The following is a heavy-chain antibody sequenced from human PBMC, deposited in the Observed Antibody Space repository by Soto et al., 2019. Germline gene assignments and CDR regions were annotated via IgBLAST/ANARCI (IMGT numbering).Heavy chain of an antibody. CDR2: IIPILGIA. V-gene: IGHV1-69*08. CDR3: ARDMEYFSSTISSDFDY. Sequence: QVQLVQSGAEVKKPGSSVKVSCKASGGTFSSYTISWVRQAPGQGLEWMGRIIPILGIANYAQKFQGRVTSTADKTTSTAYMELSSLRSEDTDVYYCARDMEYFSSTISSDFDYWGQGTLVTVSS. J-gene: IGHJ4*02. CDR1: GGTFSSYT. D-gene: IGHD2-2*01.